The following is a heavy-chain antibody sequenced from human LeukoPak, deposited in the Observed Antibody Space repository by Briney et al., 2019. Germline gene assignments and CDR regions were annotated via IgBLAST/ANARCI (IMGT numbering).Heavy chain of an antibody. D-gene: IGHD6-6*01. CDR3: AREVARPNFFDY. CDR2: IIGGAGST. CDR1: GFSFSSHG. V-gene: IGHV3-23*01. Sequence: GGSLRLSCAASGFSFSSHGMSWVRQAPGKGLEWVSGIIGGAGSTYYADSVKGRFTISRDNSKNTLYLQMNGLRAEDTAVYFCAREVARPNFFDYWGQGTLVTVSS. J-gene: IGHJ4*02.